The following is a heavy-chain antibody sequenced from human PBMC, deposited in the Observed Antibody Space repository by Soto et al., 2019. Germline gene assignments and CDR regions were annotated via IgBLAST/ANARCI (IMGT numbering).Heavy chain of an antibody. V-gene: IGHV3-7*01. J-gene: IGHJ4*02. CDR1: GFTFSSYW. D-gene: IGHD5-12*01. CDR2: MKGDGSEK. CDR3: VRAVGGYDSY. Sequence: ESGGGLVQPGGSLRLSCTASGFTFSSYWMSWVRQAPGKGLEWVANMKGDGSEKYYVDSVKGRFTISRDNARNSLFLQMNTLRAEDTAVYYCVRAVGGYDSYWGQGTLVTVSS.